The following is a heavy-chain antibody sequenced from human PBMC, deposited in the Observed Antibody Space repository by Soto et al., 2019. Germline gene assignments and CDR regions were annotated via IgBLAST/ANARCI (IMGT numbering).Heavy chain of an antibody. Sequence: QDQLVQSGVEVKKPGASVKVSCKASGYSFTNYGITWVRQAPGQGFEGMGWLSAYNGNTNYAQKFQGRVTMTTDASTSTAYLELRSLRSDDTAVYYCARDRGVAPPVAGNTHYYYYMDVWGKGTTVTVSS. J-gene: IGHJ6*03. CDR1: GYSFTNYG. D-gene: IGHD6-19*01. CDR3: ARDRGVAPPVAGNTHYYYYMDV. V-gene: IGHV1-18*01. CDR2: LSAYNGNT.